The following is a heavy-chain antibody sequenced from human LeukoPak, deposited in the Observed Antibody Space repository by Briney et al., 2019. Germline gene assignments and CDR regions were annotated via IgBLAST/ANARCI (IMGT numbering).Heavy chain of an antibody. Sequence: SETLSLTCTASGGSISNYYLSWIRQPAGKGLEWIGRIFSSGSTNYNPSLESRVTMSVDTSKNQFSLKLSSVTVADTAVYFCAREVRGGAGAGLSDHWGQGTLVTVSS. CDR3: AREVRGGAGAGLSDH. CDR1: GGSISNYY. J-gene: IGHJ4*02. D-gene: IGHD6-19*01. CDR2: IFSSGST. V-gene: IGHV4-4*07.